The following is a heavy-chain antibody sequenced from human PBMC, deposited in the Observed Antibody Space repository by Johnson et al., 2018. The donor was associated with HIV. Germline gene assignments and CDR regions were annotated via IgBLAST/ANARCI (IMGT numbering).Heavy chain of an antibody. Sequence: VQLVESGGGLVKPGGTLRLSCAASGFTFSNAWMSWVRQAPGKGLEWVGRIKSKTDGGTTDYAAPVKGRFTISRDDSKNTLYLQMNSLKTEDTAVYYCNTEGTGRVYNFWSGYSYDAFDIWGQGTMVTVSS. D-gene: IGHD3-3*01. V-gene: IGHV3-15*01. CDR2: IKSKTDGGTT. CDR1: GFTFSNAW. J-gene: IGHJ3*02. CDR3: NTEGTGRVYNFWSGYSYDAFDI.